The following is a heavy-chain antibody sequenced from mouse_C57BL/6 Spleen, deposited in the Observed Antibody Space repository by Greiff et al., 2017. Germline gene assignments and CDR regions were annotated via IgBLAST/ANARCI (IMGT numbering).Heavy chain of an antibody. CDR3: ARRRGYDFYAVDY. CDR2: IDPSDSET. J-gene: IGHJ4*01. V-gene: IGHV1-52*01. CDR1: GYTFTSYW. Sequence: VQLQQPGAELVRPGSSVKLSCKASGYTFTSYWMHWVKQRPIQGLEWIGNIDPSDSETHYNQKFKDKATLTVDKSSSTAYMQLSSLTSEDSAVDYCARRRGYDFYAVDYWGQGTSVTVSS.